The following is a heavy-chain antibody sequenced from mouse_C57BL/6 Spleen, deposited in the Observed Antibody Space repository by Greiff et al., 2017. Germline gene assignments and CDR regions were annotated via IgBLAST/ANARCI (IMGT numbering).Heavy chain of an antibody. V-gene: IGHV1-81*01. J-gene: IGHJ1*03. Sequence: QVQLQQSGAELARPGASVKLSCKASGYTFTSYGISWVKQRTGQGLEWIGEIYPRSGNTYYNEKFKGKATLTADKSSSTAYMELRSLTSEDSAVYFCARSADYYGSSYERYFDVWGTGTTVTVSS. CDR3: ARSADYYGSSYERYFDV. CDR2: IYPRSGNT. CDR1: GYTFTSYG. D-gene: IGHD1-1*01.